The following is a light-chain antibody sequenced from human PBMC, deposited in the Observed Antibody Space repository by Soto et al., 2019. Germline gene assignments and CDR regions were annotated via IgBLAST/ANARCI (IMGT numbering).Light chain of an antibody. CDR3: QQYNNWPPYT. J-gene: IGKJ2*01. Sequence: EIVMTQSPATLSVSTGERATLACRASQSVISNLACYQQKPGQAPRLLIYGAFTRATGIPARFSGSGSGTEFTLTISSLQSEDFAVYYCQQYNNWPPYTFGQGNKLEIK. V-gene: IGKV3-15*01. CDR1: QSVISN. CDR2: GAF.